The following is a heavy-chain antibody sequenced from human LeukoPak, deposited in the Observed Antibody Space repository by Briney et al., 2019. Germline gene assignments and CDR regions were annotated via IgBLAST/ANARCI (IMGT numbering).Heavy chain of an antibody. CDR3: VRGAAARN. Sequence: ETLSLTCTVSGGSISSSRSYWGWIRQPPGKGLEWVSVIYTGGGTHYADSVKGRFTISRDNPKNTLYLQMNTLRAEDTAVYYCVRGAAARNWGQGTLVTVSS. CDR1: GGSISSSRSY. D-gene: IGHD1-14*01. CDR2: IYTGGGT. J-gene: IGHJ4*02. V-gene: IGHV3-66*02.